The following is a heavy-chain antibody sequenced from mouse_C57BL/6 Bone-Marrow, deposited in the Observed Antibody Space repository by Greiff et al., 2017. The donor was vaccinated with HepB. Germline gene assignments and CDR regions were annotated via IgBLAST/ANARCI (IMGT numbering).Heavy chain of an antibody. CDR3: ARYYYGSSYDYFDY. V-gene: IGHV1-53*01. CDR1: GYTFTSYW. D-gene: IGHD1-1*01. CDR2: INPSNGGT. J-gene: IGHJ2*01. Sequence: QVQLQQSGTELVKPGASVKLSCKASGYTFTSYWMHWVKQRPGQGLEWIGNINPSNGGTNYNEKFKSKATLAVDKSTSTAYMQLSSLTSEDSAFYYCARYYYGSSYDYFDYWGQGTTLTVSS.